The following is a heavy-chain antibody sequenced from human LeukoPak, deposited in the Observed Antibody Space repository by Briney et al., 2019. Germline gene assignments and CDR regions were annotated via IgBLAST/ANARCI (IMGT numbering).Heavy chain of an antibody. CDR1: GYTFTSYG. CDR2: ISAYNGNT. CDR3: ARDQHYDFWSGYQTDHYFDY. J-gene: IGHJ4*02. D-gene: IGHD3-3*01. Sequence: ASVKVSCEASGYTFTSYGISWVRQAPGQGLEWMGWISAYNGNTNYAQKLQGRVTMTTDTSTSTAYTELRSLRSDDTAVYYCARDQHYDFWSGYQTDHYFDYWGQGTLVTVSS. V-gene: IGHV1-18*01.